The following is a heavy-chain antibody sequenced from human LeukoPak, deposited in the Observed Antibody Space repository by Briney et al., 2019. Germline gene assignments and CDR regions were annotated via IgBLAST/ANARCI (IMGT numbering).Heavy chain of an antibody. J-gene: IGHJ3*02. CDR1: GFTFSSYS. Sequence: GGSLRLSCAASGFTFSSYSMNWVRQAPGKGLEWVSSISSSSSYIYYADSVKGRFTISRDNAKNSLYLQMNSLRAEDTAVYYCARELSEQQLVHDAFDIWDQGTMVTVSS. CDR3: ARELSEQQLVHDAFDI. V-gene: IGHV3-21*01. CDR2: ISSSSSYI. D-gene: IGHD6-13*01.